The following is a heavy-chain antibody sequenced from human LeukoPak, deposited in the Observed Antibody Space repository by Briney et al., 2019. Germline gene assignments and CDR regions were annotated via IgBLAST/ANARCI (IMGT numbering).Heavy chain of an antibody. D-gene: IGHD3-10*01. V-gene: IGHV3-53*01. J-gene: IGHJ5*01. CDR2: IYSGGST. Sequence: GGSLRLSCAASGFTVSSNYMNWVGQAPGKGLEWVSVIYSGGSTYYADSVKGRFTISRDTSKNTLDLQMNGLRAEDTAVYYSARYMGFFLWFATWGQGTVVTVSS. CDR3: ARYMGFFLWFAT. CDR1: GFTVSSNY.